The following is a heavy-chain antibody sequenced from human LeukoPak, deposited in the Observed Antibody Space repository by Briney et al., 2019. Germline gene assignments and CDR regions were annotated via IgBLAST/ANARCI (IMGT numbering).Heavy chain of an antibody. D-gene: IGHD1-20*01. CDR3: XXXXXXXNXWNDPLLFDY. CDR2: ISGSGGST. CDR1: GFTFSSYA. J-gene: IGHJ4*02. V-gene: IGHV3-23*01. Sequence: PGGSLRLSCAASGFTFSSYAMSWVRQAPGKGLEWVSAISGSGGSTYYADSVKGRFTISRDNSKNTLYLQMNSLRAEDTAVYYCXXXXXXXNXWNDPLLFDYWGQGTLVTVSS.